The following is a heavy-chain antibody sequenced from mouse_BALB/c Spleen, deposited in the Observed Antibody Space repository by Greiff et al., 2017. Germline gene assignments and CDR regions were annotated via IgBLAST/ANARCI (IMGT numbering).Heavy chain of an antibody. Sequence: DVKLQASGPGLVKPSQSLSLTCTVTGYSIPSDYAWNWIRQFPGNKLEWMGYISYSGSTSYNPSLKSRISITRDTSKNQFFLQLNSVTTDDTATYYCAHLREFFFAYWGQGTLVTVSA. CDR3: AHLREFFFAY. V-gene: IGHV3-2*02. CDR1: GYSIPSDYA. D-gene: IGHD5-1*01. CDR2: ISYSGST. J-gene: IGHJ3*01.